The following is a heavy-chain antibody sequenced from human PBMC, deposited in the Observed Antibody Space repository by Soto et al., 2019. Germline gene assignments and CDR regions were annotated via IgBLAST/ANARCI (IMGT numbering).Heavy chain of an antibody. D-gene: IGHD3-10*01. CDR3: ARVLLWSYGMDV. CDR1: GFTFSSYA. V-gene: IGHV3-30-3*01. Sequence: LRLSCAASGFTFSSYAMHWVRQAPGRGLEWVAVISYDGSNKYYADSVKGRFTISRDNSKNTLYLQMNSLRAEDTAVYYCARVLLWSYGMDVWGQGTTVTVSS. J-gene: IGHJ6*02. CDR2: ISYDGSNK.